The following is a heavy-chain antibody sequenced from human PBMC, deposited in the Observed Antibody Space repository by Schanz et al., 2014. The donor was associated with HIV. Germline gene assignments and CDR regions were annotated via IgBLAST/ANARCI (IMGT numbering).Heavy chain of an antibody. D-gene: IGHD3-16*02. CDR1: GFTFSTYA. Sequence: EVQLLESGGGLVQPGGSLRLSCAASGFTFSTYAMTWVRQAPGKGLEWVSAISGSGISTYYVDSVKGRFTISRDNSKNTLYLQMNSLRAEDTAVYYCARDGRSYYDYHGMDVWGQGTTVTVSS. V-gene: IGHV3-23*01. CDR2: ISGSGIST. CDR3: ARDGRSYYDYHGMDV. J-gene: IGHJ6*02.